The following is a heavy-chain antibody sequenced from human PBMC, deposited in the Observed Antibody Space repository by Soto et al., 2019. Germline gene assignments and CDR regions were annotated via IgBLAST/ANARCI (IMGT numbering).Heavy chain of an antibody. CDR1: GFTFSSYG. J-gene: IGHJ4*02. V-gene: IGHV3-33*01. D-gene: IGHD3-22*01. CDR3: ARDRDYYDSSGYGH. CDR2: IWYDGSNK. Sequence: GGSLRLSCAASGFTFSSYGMHWVRQAPGKGLEWVAVIWYDGSNKYYADSVKGRFTISRDNSKNTLYLQMNSLRAEDTAVYYCARDRDYYDSSGYGHWGQGTLVTVSS.